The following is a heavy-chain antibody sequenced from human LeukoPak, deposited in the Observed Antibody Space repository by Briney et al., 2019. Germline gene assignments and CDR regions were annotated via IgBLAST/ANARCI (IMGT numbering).Heavy chain of an antibody. Sequence: ESLRLSCEASGFIFSSAWMTWIRQPPGKGLEWIGEINHSGSTNYNPSLKSRVTISVDTSKNQFSLKLSSVTAADTAVYYCARRKYYYDSSGYPFDYWGQGTLVTVSS. J-gene: IGHJ4*02. CDR2: INHSGST. CDR3: ARRKYYYDSSGYPFDY. CDR1: GFIFSSAW. D-gene: IGHD3-22*01. V-gene: IGHV4-34*01.